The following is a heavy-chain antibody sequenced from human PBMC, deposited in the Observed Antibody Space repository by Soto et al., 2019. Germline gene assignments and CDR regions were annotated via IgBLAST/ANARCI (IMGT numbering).Heavy chain of an antibody. CDR1: GGSISSSSYY. D-gene: IGHD2-21*01. CDR2: LHYSGST. CDR3: ARTLGDYFDY. Sequence: SETLSLTCTVSGGSISSSSYYWGWIRQPPGKGLEWIGSLHYSGSTSYNPSLKSRVTISVDTSTNQFSLKVSSVTAADTAVYYCARTLGDYFDYWGQGILVTVSS. J-gene: IGHJ4*02. V-gene: IGHV4-39*01.